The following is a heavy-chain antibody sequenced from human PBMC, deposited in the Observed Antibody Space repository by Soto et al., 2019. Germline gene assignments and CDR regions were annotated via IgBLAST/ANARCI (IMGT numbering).Heavy chain of an antibody. CDR2: VYYGGT. D-gene: IGHD4-4*01. CDR3: VSYRGAFYFDH. Sequence: PSETLSLTCTVSGGSMSSNYWSWIRQSPAKGLEWIGFVYYGGTNYNPSFESRVTMSVDTPKKQFSLELSDVTAADTAVCYCVSYRGAFYFDHWGQGTLVTVSS. V-gene: IGHV4-59*01. CDR1: GGSMSSNY. J-gene: IGHJ4*02.